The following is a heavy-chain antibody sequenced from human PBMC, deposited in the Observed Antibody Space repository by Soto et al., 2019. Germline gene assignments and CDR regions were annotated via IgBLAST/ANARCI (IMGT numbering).Heavy chain of an antibody. J-gene: IGHJ5*02. V-gene: IGHV3-66*02. D-gene: IGHD2-15*01. CDR1: GFNVSSNY. Sequence: PGGSLRLSCAASGFNVSSNYMSWVRQAPGKRLEWVSILYSVGSEYYADSVKGRFTISRDNSKNTLYLQMNSLRAEDTAVYYCAKDYGYCSGGSCYSSGWFDPWGQGTLVTVSS. CDR3: AKDYGYCSGGSCYSSGWFDP. CDR2: LYSVGSE.